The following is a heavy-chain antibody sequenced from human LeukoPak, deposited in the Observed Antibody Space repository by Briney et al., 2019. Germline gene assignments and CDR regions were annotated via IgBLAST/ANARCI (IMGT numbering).Heavy chain of an antibody. CDR3: ARATRGGVGASSY. V-gene: IGHV3-11*01. CDR1: GFIFSDYY. CDR2: INSSGSIT. D-gene: IGHD1-26*01. Sequence: PGGSLRLSCRASGFIFSDYYLSWIRQTPGKGLEWLSYINSSGSITDYADSVKGRFTISRDNAKNSVYLQVTSLRTEDTAVYYCARATRGGVGASSYWGQGTLVTVST. J-gene: IGHJ4*02.